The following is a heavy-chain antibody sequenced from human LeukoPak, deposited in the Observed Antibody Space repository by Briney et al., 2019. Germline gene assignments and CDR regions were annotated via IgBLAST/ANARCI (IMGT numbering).Heavy chain of an antibody. CDR3: ARDHRPEIQYYYMDV. D-gene: IGHD1-14*01. J-gene: IGHJ6*03. V-gene: IGHV3-33*08. CDR1: GFTFSSYW. CDR2: LLYDGNTK. Sequence: SGGSLRLSCAASGFTFSSYWMHWVRQAPGKGLEWVAALLYDGNTKHYADSVKGRFTISRDISKNTFYLQMNSLTAEDTAVYYCARDHRPEIQYYYMDVWGKGTTVAVSS.